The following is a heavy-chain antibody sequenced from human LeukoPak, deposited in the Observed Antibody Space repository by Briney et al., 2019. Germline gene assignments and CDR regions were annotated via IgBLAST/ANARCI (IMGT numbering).Heavy chain of an antibody. CDR3: ARVPGYGDFVFDY. Sequence: SETLSLTCTVSGGSISSYYWSWIRQPPGKGLEGIGYIYYSGSTNYNPSLKSRVTISVDTSKNQFSLELSSVTAADTAVYYCARVPGYGDFVFDYWGQGTLVTVSS. CDR2: IYYSGST. V-gene: IGHV4-59*01. CDR1: GGSISSYY. D-gene: IGHD4-17*01. J-gene: IGHJ4*02.